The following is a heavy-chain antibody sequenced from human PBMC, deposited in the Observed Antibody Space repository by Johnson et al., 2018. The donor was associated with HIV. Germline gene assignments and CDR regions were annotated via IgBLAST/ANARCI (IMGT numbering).Heavy chain of an antibody. V-gene: IGHV3-30-3*02. CDR3: AKCGDADAFDI. J-gene: IGHJ3*02. CDR1: GFTFSSYA. D-gene: IGHD3-10*01. Sequence: QVQLVESGGGVVQPGRSLRLSCAASGFTFSSYAMHWVRQAPGKGLEWVAVISYDGSNKYYADSVKGRFTISRDNSKNTLYLQMNSRRAEDTAVYYCAKCGDADAFDIWGQGTMVTVSS. CDR2: ISYDGSNK.